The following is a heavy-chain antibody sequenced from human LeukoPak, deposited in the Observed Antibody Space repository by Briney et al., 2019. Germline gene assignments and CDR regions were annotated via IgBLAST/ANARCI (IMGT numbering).Heavy chain of an antibody. CDR3: ARGQHRVTYSDDAFDI. CDR1: GFTFSSYA. CDR2: ISYAGSNK. D-gene: IGHD4-11*01. Sequence: GGSLRLSCAPPGFTFSSYAMHWVRQAPGKGLEWVAVISYAGSNKFYADSVRGRVTISRDNSKNTLYLQMNNLKTEDTAVYYCARGQHRVTYSDDAFDIWGQGTMVTVSS. J-gene: IGHJ3*02. V-gene: IGHV3-30-3*01.